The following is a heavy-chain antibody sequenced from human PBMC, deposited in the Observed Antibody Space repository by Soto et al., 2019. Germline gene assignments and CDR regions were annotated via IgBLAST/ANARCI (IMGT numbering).Heavy chain of an antibody. CDR3: ARDGYCSSGGCLDGMDV. V-gene: IGHV3-30-3*01. J-gene: IGHJ6*02. CDR2: ISSDGRAK. Sequence: QVLLVESGGGVVQPGRSLRLSCGVSGFTLSRYSMHWVRQAPGKGLEWVALISSDGRAKYYADSVKGRFTVSRDDSLYLQMTSLRREDTAVYYCARDGYCSSGGCLDGMDVWGQGTTVSVSS. CDR1: GFTLSRYS. D-gene: IGHD2-2*03.